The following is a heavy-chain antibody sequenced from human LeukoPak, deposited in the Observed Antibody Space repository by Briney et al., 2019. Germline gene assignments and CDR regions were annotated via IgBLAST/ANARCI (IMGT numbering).Heavy chain of an antibody. CDR2: IYWDDDK. J-gene: IGHJ3*02. CDR3: AHRRSPGGYAPLDI. CDR1: GFSLSTSEVG. V-gene: IGHV2-5*02. D-gene: IGHD2-15*01. Sequence: SGPTLVKPTQTLTLTCTFSGFSLSTSEVGVGWIRQPPGKALEWLALIYWDDDKRYSPSLKSRLTITKDTSKNQVVLTMTNMDPVDTATYYCAHRRSPGGYAPLDIWGQGTMVTVSS.